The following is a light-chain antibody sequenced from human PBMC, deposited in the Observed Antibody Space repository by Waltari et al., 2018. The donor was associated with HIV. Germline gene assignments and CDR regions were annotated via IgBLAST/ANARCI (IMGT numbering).Light chain of an antibody. V-gene: IGLV2-14*02. CDR1: SSDVGNYNY. CDR2: DVN. CDR3: TSYTSGATWV. J-gene: IGLJ3*02. Sequence: QSALTQPASVSGSPGQSITISCTGTSSDVGNYNYVSWFQHLPDTAPKLIIFDVNKRPSGISSRFSGSKSGKTASLIISGLQPEDEADYFCTSYTSGATWVFGGGTRVTVL.